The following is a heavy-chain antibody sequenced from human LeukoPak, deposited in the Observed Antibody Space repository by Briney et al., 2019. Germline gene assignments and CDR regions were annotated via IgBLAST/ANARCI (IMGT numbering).Heavy chain of an antibody. Sequence: GRSLRLSCAASGFTFDDYAMHWVRQAPGKGLEWVSGISWNSGSIGYADSVKGRFTISRDNAKNSLYLQMNSLRAEDTALYYCEKGARGYYGGYWFAPGGQGTLVTVSS. CDR3: EKGARGYYGGYWFAP. CDR1: GFTFDDYA. CDR2: ISWNSGSI. D-gene: IGHD3-22*01. J-gene: IGHJ5*02. V-gene: IGHV3-9*01.